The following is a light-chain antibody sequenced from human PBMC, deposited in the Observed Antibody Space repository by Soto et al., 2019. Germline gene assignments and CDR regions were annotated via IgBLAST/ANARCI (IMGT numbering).Light chain of an antibody. V-gene: IGLV3-25*03. J-gene: IGLJ2*01. CDR3: QSTESRGTSVV. Sequence: SYELTQPPSVSLSPGQTARITCSGDALPKQFAHWYQQKAGQAPVVLIYNDTERPSGIPERFSGSSSGTTVTLTISGLQAEDEAEYYWQSTESRGTSVVFRGGTKVTVL. CDR2: NDT. CDR1: ALPKQF.